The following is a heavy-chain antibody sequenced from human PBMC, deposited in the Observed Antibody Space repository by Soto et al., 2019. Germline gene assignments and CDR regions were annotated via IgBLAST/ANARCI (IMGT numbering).Heavy chain of an antibody. J-gene: IGHJ4*02. CDR2: INPSGGST. D-gene: IGHD4-4*01. V-gene: IGHV1-46*01. CDR1: GYTLSSYY. CDR3: TADLPTLIPQVDS. Sequence: GASVKVSCKASGYTLSSYYRQWVRQAPGQGLEWMGIINPSGGSTSYAQKFQGRVTMTRDTSTSTVYMELSSLRSEDTGVYFCTADLPTLIPQVDSWGQGALVTVS.